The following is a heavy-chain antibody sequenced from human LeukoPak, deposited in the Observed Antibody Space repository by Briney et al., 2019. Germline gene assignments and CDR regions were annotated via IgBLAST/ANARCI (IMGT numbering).Heavy chain of an antibody. V-gene: IGHV3-66*01. D-gene: IGHD3-22*01. CDR1: EFTVSTNY. CDR2: IYSGGST. J-gene: IGHJ4*02. CDR3: ARENRGRGSGFEGLKYYFDY. Sequence: GGSLRLSCAASEFTVSTNYMSWVRQAPGKGLEWVSVIYSGGSTYYADSVKGRFTISRDNSKNTLYLQMNSLRAEDTAVYYCARENRGRGSGFEGLKYYFDYWGQGTLVTVSS.